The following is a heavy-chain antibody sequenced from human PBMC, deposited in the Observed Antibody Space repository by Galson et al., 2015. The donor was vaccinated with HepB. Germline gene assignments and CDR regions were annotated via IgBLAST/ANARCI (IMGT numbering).Heavy chain of an antibody. Sequence: SVKVSCKASGGTFSSYAISWVRQAPGQGLEWMGGIIPIFGTANYAQKFQGRVTITADESTSTAYMELSSLRSEDTAVYYCAREEPCRCGWFDPWGQGTLVTVPS. V-gene: IGHV1-69*13. CDR2: IIPIFGTA. D-gene: IGHD1-14*01. CDR3: AREEPCRCGWFDP. CDR1: GGTFSSYA. J-gene: IGHJ5*02.